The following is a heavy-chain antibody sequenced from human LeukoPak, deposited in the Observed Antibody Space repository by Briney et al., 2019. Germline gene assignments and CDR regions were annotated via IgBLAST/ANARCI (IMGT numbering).Heavy chain of an antibody. V-gene: IGHV4-59*01. Sequence: SETLSLTCTVSGGSISSYYWSWIRQPPGKGLEWIGYIYYSGSTNYNPSLKSRVTISVDTSKNQFSLKLSSVTAADSAVYYCARDSGYLGSRSLNWFDPWGQGTLVTVSS. CDR1: GGSISSYY. CDR2: IYYSGST. CDR3: ARDSGYLGSRSLNWFDP. D-gene: IGHD3-10*01. J-gene: IGHJ5*02.